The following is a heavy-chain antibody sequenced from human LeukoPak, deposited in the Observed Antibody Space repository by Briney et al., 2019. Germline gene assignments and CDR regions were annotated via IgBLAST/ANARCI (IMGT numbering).Heavy chain of an antibody. CDR1: GYTFTSYG. CDR3: ARGSGYDSPYWYFDL. V-gene: IGHV1-18*01. D-gene: IGHD5-12*01. Sequence: ASVKVSCKASGYTFTSYGISWVRQAPGQGLEWMGWISAYNGNTNYAQKLQGRVTMTTDTSTSTAYMELRSLRSDATAVYYCARGSGYDSPYWYFDLWGRGTLVTVSS. CDR2: ISAYNGNT. J-gene: IGHJ2*01.